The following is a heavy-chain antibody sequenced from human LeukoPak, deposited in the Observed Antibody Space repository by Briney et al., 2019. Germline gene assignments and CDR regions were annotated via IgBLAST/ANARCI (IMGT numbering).Heavy chain of an antibody. D-gene: IGHD5-12*01. V-gene: IGHV4-30-2*01. Sequence: TSETLYLTCAVSGGSISSGGYSWSWVRQPPGEGLEWVGYIYHSGSTYYNPSLQSRVTISLDRSKNQFSLKLSSMTAADTAVYYCASGNTGYDRDSFDIWGQGTMVTVSS. CDR3: ASGNTGYDRDSFDI. J-gene: IGHJ3*02. CDR1: GGSISSGGYS. CDR2: IYHSGST.